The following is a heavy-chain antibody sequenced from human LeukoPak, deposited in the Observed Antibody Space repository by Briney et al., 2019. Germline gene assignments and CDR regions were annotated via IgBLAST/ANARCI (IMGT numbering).Heavy chain of an antibody. CDR3: ARGFPRGYNYGLNY. V-gene: IGHV4-34*01. J-gene: IGHJ4*02. CDR1: GGSFSGYY. Sequence: SETLSLTCAVYGGSFSGYYWSWIRPPPGKELEWIGEVNHSGSTNYNPSLKSRVTISVDTSKNQFSLKLSSVTAADTAVYYCARGFPRGYNYGLNYWGQGTLVTVSS. D-gene: IGHD5-18*01. CDR2: VNHSGST.